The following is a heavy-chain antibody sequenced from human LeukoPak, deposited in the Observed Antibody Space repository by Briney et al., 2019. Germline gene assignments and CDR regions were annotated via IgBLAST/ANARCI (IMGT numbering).Heavy chain of an antibody. V-gene: IGHV3-64D*09. J-gene: IGHJ1*01. D-gene: IGHD3-22*01. CDR1: GFTFSSYA. CDR2: ISSNGGST. Sequence: PGGSLRLSCSASGFTFSSYAMHWVRQAPGKGLEYVSAISSNGGSTYYADSVKGRFTISRDNSKNTLYLQMSSLRAEDTAVCYCVRGAMTYYYDSSGYRGFQHWGQGTLVTVSS. CDR3: VRGAMTYYYDSSGYRGFQH.